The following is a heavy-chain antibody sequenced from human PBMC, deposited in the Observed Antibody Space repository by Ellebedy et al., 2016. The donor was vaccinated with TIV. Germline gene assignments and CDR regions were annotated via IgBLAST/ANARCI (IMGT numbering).Heavy chain of an antibody. CDR2: IQNSGTT. J-gene: IGHJ4*02. D-gene: IGHD5-12*01. CDR1: GGSLNSGSYH. V-gene: IGHV4-61*01. CDR3: AAGPGGYGGYRY. Sequence: MPSETLSLTCTVSGGSLNSGSYHRNWIRQPPGKGLEWIGDIQNSGTTNYNPSLKSRVTMSLDTSKDQFSLKLTSVTAADTAVYYCAAGPGGYGGYRYWGQGILVTVSS.